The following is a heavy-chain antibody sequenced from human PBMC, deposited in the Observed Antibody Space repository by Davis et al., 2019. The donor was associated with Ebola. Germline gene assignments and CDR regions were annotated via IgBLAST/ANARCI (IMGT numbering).Heavy chain of an antibody. Sequence: GESLKISCAASGFTFGSYAMHWVRQAPGKGLEWVALISSDGNNKDYRDSVKGRFTISRDSAKSSVYLQMNSLSAEDTALYYCAKETWPRADVPAAVGGMDVWGQGTTVTVSS. V-gene: IGHV3-30*01. CDR1: GFTFGSYA. J-gene: IGHJ6*02. CDR2: ISSDGNNK. CDR3: AKETWPRADVPAAVGGMDV. D-gene: IGHD2-2*01.